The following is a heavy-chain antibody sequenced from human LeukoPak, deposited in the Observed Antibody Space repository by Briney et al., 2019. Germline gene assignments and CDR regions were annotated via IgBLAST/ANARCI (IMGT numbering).Heavy chain of an antibody. V-gene: IGHV4-34*01. CDR2: INHSGST. J-gene: IGHJ5*02. Sequence: SETLSLTCAVYGGSFSGYYWSWIRQPPGKGLEWIGEINHSGSTNYNPSLKSRVTISVDTSKNQFSLKLSSVTAADTAVYYCALNYYGSGSPLYNWFDPWGQGTLVTVSS. CDR1: GGSFSGYY. CDR3: ALNYYGSGSPLYNWFDP. D-gene: IGHD3-10*01.